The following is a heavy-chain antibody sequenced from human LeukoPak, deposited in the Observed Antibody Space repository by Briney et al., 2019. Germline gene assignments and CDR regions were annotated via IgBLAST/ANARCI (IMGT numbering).Heavy chain of an antibody. D-gene: IGHD2-15*01. J-gene: IGHJ5*02. CDR1: GFTFSSYS. CDR2: ISSCSSYI. Sequence: GGSLSLSWAASGFTFSSYSMNWVRQAPGKGLEWVSSISSCSSYIYYADSVKGRFTISRDNAKNSLYLQMNSLRAEDTAVYYCAGSERRVADPWGQGTLVTVSS. CDR3: AGSERRVADP. V-gene: IGHV3-21*01.